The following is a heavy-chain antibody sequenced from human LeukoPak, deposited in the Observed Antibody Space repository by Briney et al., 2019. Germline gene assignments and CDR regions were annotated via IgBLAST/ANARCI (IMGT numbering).Heavy chain of an antibody. D-gene: IGHD3-10*01. Sequence: GGSLRLSCAASGFTFSGFGMHWVRQAPGKGLEWVAFIRFDGSHKYYADYVKGRFTISRDNSKNTLYLQMNSLRAEDTAVYYCARDSPRGLWFAAYYFDYWGQGTLVTVSS. CDR3: ARDSPRGLWFAAYYFDY. V-gene: IGHV3-30*02. CDR2: IRFDGSHK. J-gene: IGHJ4*02. CDR1: GFTFSGFG.